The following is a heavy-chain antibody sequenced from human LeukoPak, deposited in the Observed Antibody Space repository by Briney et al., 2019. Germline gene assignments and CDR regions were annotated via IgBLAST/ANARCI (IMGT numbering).Heavy chain of an antibody. CDR1: GFTFNSYG. CDR2: IWYDGSNK. Sequence: GGSLRVSCAASGFTFNSYGMHWVRQAPGKGLEWVADIWYDGSNKYYADSVKGRFTISRDNSENTLYLQMNSLRAEDTAVYYCARDQSGRYEFDHWGQGTLVTVSS. J-gene: IGHJ5*02. CDR3: ARDQSGRYEFDH. D-gene: IGHD1-26*01. V-gene: IGHV3-33*01.